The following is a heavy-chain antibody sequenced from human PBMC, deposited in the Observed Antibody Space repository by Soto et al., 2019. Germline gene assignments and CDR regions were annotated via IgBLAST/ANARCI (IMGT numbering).Heavy chain of an antibody. CDR1: GYSFTSYW. V-gene: IGHV5-10-1*01. CDR2: IDPSDSYT. J-gene: IGHJ5*02. Sequence: PGESLKISCKGSGYSFTSYWISWVRQMPGKGLEWMGRIDPSDSYTNYSPSFQGHVTISADKSISTAYLQWSSLKASDTAMYYCARQPRYNWNDDVYWFDPWGQGTLVTVSS. D-gene: IGHD1-1*01. CDR3: ARQPRYNWNDDVYWFDP.